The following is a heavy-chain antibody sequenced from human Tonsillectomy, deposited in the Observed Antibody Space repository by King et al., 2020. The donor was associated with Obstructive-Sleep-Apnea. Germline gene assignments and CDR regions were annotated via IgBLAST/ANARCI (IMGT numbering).Heavy chain of an antibody. CDR1: GGSISSGHYF. Sequence: QLQESGPGLVKPSQTLSLTCTVSGGSISSGHYFWSWIRQPPGKGLEWIGYIYYNGRTDYNPSLKSRVTVSLDTSKNQFSLRLTSVTAADTAVYYWVSTAVGSDEYYFDYWGQGTLVTVSS. D-gene: IGHD6-13*01. V-gene: IGHV4-30-4*01. CDR3: VSTAVGSDEYYFDY. CDR2: IYYNGRT. J-gene: IGHJ4*02.